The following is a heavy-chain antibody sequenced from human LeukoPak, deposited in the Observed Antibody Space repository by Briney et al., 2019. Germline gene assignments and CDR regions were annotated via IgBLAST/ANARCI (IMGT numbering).Heavy chain of an antibody. Sequence: ASVKVSCKASGYTFTGYYMHWVRQAPGQGLEWMGWINPNSGGTNYAQKFQGGVTMTRDTSISTAYMELSRLRSDDTAVYYCARGDYYDSSGLLTDWGQGTLVTVSS. CDR3: ARGDYYDSSGLLTD. V-gene: IGHV1-2*02. CDR2: INPNSGGT. J-gene: IGHJ4*02. D-gene: IGHD3-22*01. CDR1: GYTFTGYY.